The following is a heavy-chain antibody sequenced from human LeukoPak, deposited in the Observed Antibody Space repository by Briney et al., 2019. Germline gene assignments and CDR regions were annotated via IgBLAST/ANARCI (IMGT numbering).Heavy chain of an antibody. Sequence: ASVKVPCKASGYTFTSYAMHWVRQAPGQRLEWMGWINAGNGNTKYSQKFQGRVTITRDTSASTAYMELSSLRSEDTAVYYCARDRWAYGHFDYWGQGTLVTVSS. J-gene: IGHJ4*02. CDR2: INAGNGNT. CDR1: GYTFTSYA. CDR3: ARDRWAYGHFDY. D-gene: IGHD4-17*01. V-gene: IGHV1-3*01.